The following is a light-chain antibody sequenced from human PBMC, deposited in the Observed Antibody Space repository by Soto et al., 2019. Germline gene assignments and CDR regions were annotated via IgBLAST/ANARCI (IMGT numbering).Light chain of an antibody. CDR2: GAS. V-gene: IGKV3-20*01. Sequence: EIVLTQSPGTLSFSPGERATLSCRASQSVSSSYLAWYQQKPGQAPRLLIYGASSRATGIPDRFSGSGSGKDLTLTISTLEPEDFAVYYFTQYASSHRTFGEGTKVDIX. J-gene: IGKJ1*01. CDR3: TQYASSHRT. CDR1: QSVSSSY.